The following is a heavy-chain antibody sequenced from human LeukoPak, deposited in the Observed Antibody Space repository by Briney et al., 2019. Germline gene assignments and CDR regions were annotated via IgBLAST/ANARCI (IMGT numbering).Heavy chain of an antibody. CDR3: ARHLSGVTGYTYGRGIDY. CDR2: ISSSSSYI. Sequence: GGSLRLSCAASGFTFSSYSMNWVRQAPGKGLEWVSSISSSSSYIYYADSVKGRSTISRDNAKNSLYLQMNSLRAEGTAVYYCARHLSGVTGYTYGRGIDYWGQGTLVTVSS. CDR1: GFTFSSYS. V-gene: IGHV3-21*01. D-gene: IGHD5-18*01. J-gene: IGHJ4*02.